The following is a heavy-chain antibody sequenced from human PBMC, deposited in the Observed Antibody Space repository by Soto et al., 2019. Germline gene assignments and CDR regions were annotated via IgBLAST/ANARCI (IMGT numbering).Heavy chain of an antibody. CDR2: IYWNDDK. V-gene: IGHV2-5*01. CDR3: AHRLIPIVWELEDNSDY. Sequence: QITLKESGPTLVKPTQTLTLTCTFSGFSRSTTAVGVGWIRQPPGKALEWLTTIYWNDDKRYSPYLKNRLTIIKDTSKNQVVLTMTNMDPVDTATYYCAHRLIPIVWELEDNSDYWGQGILVTVSS. J-gene: IGHJ4*02. D-gene: IGHD3-16*01. CDR1: GFSRSTTAVG.